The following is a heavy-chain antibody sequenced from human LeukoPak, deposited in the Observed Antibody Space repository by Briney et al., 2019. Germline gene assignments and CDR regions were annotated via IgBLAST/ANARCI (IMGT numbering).Heavy chain of an antibody. J-gene: IGHJ4*02. CDR2: IYYSGST. D-gene: IGHD6-19*01. Sequence: PSETLSLTCTVSGGSISSSSYYWGWIRQPPGKGLEWIGSIYYSGSTYYNPSLKSRVTISVDTSKNQFSLKLSSVTAADTAVYYCARIAVAGYCFDYWGQGTLVTVSS. CDR1: GGSISSSSYY. V-gene: IGHV4-39*01. CDR3: ARIAVAGYCFDY.